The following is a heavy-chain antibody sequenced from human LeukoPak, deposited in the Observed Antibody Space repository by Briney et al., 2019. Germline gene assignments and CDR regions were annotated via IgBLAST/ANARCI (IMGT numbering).Heavy chain of an antibody. J-gene: IGHJ4*02. V-gene: IGHV1-2*02. CDR2: ISPSGGST. CDR3: ASFGGIAVAGYFDY. Sequence: ASVKVSCKASGYTFTGYYMHWVRQAPGQGLEWMGVISPSGGSTTYAQKFQGRVTMTRDTSISTAYMELSRLRSDDTAVYYCASFGGIAVAGYFDYWGQGTLVTVSS. D-gene: IGHD6-19*01. CDR1: GYTFTGYY.